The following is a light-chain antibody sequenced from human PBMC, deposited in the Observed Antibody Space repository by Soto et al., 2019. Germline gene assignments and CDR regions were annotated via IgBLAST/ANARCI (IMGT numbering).Light chain of an antibody. CDR3: HSYDSSLSGYV. CDR1: SSKIGAGYD. J-gene: IGLJ1*01. V-gene: IGLV1-40*01. Sequence: QSVLTQPPSVSGAPGQRVTISCTGSSSKIGAGYDVHWYQQLPGTSPRLLIYGNSNRPSGVSDRFSGSKSGTSASLAITGLQAEDEADYYCHSYDSSLSGYVFGTGTKVTV. CDR2: GNS.